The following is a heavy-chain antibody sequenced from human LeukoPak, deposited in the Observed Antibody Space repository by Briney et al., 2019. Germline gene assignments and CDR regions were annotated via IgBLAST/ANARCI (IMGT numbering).Heavy chain of an antibody. CDR3: AKSPVSSCRGSFCYPFDY. D-gene: IGHD2-15*01. CDR2: ISGSDDGT. CDR1: GFTFSNSA. Sequence: PGGSLRLSCAASGFTFSNSAMTWVRQVPGKGLEWVSAISGSDDGTYYADSVKGRFTISRDNSRNTLYLQMNTLRAEDTAVYFCAKSPVSSCRGSFCYPFDYWGQGNLVTVSS. J-gene: IGHJ4*02. V-gene: IGHV3-23*01.